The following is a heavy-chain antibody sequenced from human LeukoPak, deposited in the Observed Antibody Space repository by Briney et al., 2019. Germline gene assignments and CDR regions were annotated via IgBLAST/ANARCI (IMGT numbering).Heavy chain of an antibody. D-gene: IGHD1-26*01. Sequence: GGSLRLSCAGPGFAFSSTWMSWVRQAPGKGLEWVANIHPDGSVKYFQDSVKGRFTISRDNAKSSLYLQMNSLRAEDTAVYFCARETYSATYYFDYWGQGTLVTVSS. CDR2: IHPDGSVK. CDR1: GFAFSSTW. J-gene: IGHJ4*02. CDR3: ARETYSATYYFDY. V-gene: IGHV3-7*01.